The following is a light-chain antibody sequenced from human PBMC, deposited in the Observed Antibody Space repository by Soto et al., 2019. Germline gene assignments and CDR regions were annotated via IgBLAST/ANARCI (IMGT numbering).Light chain of an antibody. Sequence: EIVWTQSPGTLSLSPGERATLSCRASQSVSSSYLAWYQQKPGQAPRLLIYAASSRATGIPDRFSGSGSGTDFTLTISRLEPEDFALYYCQQYVHFLTFGPGTEVDMK. V-gene: IGKV3-20*01. CDR2: AAS. CDR3: QQYVHFLT. J-gene: IGKJ3*01. CDR1: QSVSSSY.